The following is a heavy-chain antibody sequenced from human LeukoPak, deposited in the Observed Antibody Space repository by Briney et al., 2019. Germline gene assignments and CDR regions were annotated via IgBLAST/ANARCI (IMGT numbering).Heavy chain of an antibody. Sequence: PSQTLSLTCTVSGGSISSGDYYWSWIRQPPGKGLEWIGYIYYSGSTYYNPSLKSRVTISVDTSKSQFSLKLSSVTAADTAVYYCAREERYCSSTSCYMIAFDIWGQGTMVTVSS. CDR2: IYYSGST. D-gene: IGHD2-2*02. J-gene: IGHJ3*02. CDR1: GGSISSGDYY. CDR3: AREERYCSSTSCYMIAFDI. V-gene: IGHV4-30-4*08.